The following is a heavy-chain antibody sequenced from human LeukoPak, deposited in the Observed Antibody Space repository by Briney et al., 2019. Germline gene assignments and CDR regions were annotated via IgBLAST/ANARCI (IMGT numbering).Heavy chain of an antibody. CDR1: GFTVSSNY. V-gene: IGHV3-53*01. CDR2: IYSGGST. Sequence: PGGSLRLSCAASGFTVSSNYMSWVRQAPGKGLEWASVIYSGGSTYYADSVKGRYTISRDNSKNTLYLQMNSLRAEDTAVYYCAREVVAATSYFDYWGQGTLVTVSS. CDR3: AREVVAATSYFDY. J-gene: IGHJ4*02. D-gene: IGHD2-15*01.